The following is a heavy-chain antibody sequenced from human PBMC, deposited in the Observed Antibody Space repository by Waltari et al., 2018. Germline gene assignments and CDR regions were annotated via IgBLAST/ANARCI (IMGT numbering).Heavy chain of an antibody. CDR3: AKGSGSYEGFDP. Sequence: QLVESGGGVVQPGGSLRLPCAASGFPFSSFGMHWVRQAPGKGLEWVTFIRYDGSNKYYADSVKGRFIISRDNSKNTVYLQMNSLRPEDAAVYYCAKGSGSYEGFDPWGQGTLVTVSS. J-gene: IGHJ5*02. CDR1: GFPFSSFG. D-gene: IGHD1-26*01. CDR2: IRYDGSNK. V-gene: IGHV3-30*02.